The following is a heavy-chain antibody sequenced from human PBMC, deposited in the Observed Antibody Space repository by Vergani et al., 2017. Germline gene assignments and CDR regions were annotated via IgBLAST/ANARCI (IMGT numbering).Heavy chain of an antibody. V-gene: IGHV3-33*01. CDR3: ARRGRVVRAATGGFYYYYMDV. CDR2: IWYDGSNK. D-gene: IGHD2-2*01. CDR1: GFTFSSYG. J-gene: IGHJ6*03. Sequence: QVQLVESGGGVVQPGRSLRLSCAASGFTFSSYGMHWVRQAPGKGLEWVAVIWYDGSNKYYADSVKGRVTISRDNSKNTLYLQMNSLRAEDTAVYYCARRGRVVRAATGGFYYYYMDVWGKGTTVTVSS.